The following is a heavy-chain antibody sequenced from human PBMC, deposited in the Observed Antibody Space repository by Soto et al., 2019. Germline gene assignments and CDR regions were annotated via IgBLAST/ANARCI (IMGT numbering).Heavy chain of an antibody. D-gene: IGHD3-22*01. CDR3: ASGAEYYYVSSGYHGSNWFDP. CDR2: ISSSSSTI. Sequence: GGSLRLSCAVSGFTFSSYSMNWVRQAPGKGLEWVSYISSSSSTIYYADSVKGRFTISRDNAKNSLYLQMNSLRDEDTAVYYCASGAEYYYVSSGYHGSNWFDPWGQGTLVTVSS. J-gene: IGHJ5*02. CDR1: GFTFSSYS. V-gene: IGHV3-48*02.